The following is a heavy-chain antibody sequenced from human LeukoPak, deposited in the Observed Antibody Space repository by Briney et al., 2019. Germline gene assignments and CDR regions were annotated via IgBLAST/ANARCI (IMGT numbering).Heavy chain of an antibody. CDR1: GFTFDDYA. CDR3: AKDRADSSGYYYDY. V-gene: IGHV3-9*01. J-gene: IGHJ4*02. Sequence: PGGSLRLSCAASGFTFDDYAMHWVRQAPGEGLEWVSGISWNSGSIGYADSVKGRFTISRDNAKNSLYLQMNSLRAEDTALYYCAKDRADSSGYYYDYWGQGTLVTVSS. CDR2: ISWNSGSI. D-gene: IGHD3-22*01.